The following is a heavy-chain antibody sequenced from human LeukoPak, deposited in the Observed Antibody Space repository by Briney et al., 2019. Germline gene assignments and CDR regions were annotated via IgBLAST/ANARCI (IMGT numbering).Heavy chain of an antibody. V-gene: IGHV4-34*01. Sequence: SETLSLTCAVYGGSFSDYYWSWIRQPPGKGLEWIGEINHSGSTNYNPSPKSRVTISVDTSKNQFSLNLISVTAADTAVYYCARSSYGDYTFDYWGQGTLVTVSS. J-gene: IGHJ4*02. CDR1: GGSFSDYY. CDR3: ARSSYGDYTFDY. D-gene: IGHD4-17*01. CDR2: INHSGST.